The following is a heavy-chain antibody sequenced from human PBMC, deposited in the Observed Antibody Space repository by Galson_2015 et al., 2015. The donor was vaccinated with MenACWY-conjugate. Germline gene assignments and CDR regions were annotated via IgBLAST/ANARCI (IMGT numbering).Heavy chain of an antibody. V-gene: IGHV3-74*01. CDR1: GFTFGSYW. CDR3: ARYLYSSKYFDY. Sequence: SLRLSCAASGFTFGSYWMHWVRQAPGKGLVWVSRINTDGSSTSYADSVKGRFTISRDNAKNTLFLQMNSLRAEDTAVYYCARYLYSSKYFDYWGQGTLVTVSS. D-gene: IGHD6-13*01. J-gene: IGHJ4*02. CDR2: INTDGSST.